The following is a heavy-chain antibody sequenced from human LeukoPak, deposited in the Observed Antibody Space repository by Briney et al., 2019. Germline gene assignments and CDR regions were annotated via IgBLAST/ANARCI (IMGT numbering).Heavy chain of an antibody. CDR1: GFTFSNYW. Sequence: QAGGSLRLSCAASGFTFSNYWMHWVRQAPGKGLEWVAVISYDGSNKYYADSVKGRFTISRDNSKNTLYLQMNSLRAEDTAVYYCAKDHYSSSWGHLDYWGQGTLVTVSS. CDR2: ISYDGSNK. CDR3: AKDHYSSSWGHLDY. J-gene: IGHJ4*02. V-gene: IGHV3-30*18. D-gene: IGHD6-13*01.